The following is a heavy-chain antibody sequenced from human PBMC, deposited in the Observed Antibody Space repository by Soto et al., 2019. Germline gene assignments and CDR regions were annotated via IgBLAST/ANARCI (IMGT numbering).Heavy chain of an antibody. V-gene: IGHV4-34*01. CDR2: INHSGST. CDR1: GGSFSGYY. Sequence: QVQLQQWGAGLLKPSETLSLTCAVYGGSFSGYYWSWIRQPPGKGLEWIGEINHSGSTNYNPSLKSRVTISVDPSKNQFSLKLSSVTAADTAVYYCARRAALYYYYYMDVWGKGTTVTVSS. D-gene: IGHD6-6*01. CDR3: ARRAALYYYYYMDV. J-gene: IGHJ6*03.